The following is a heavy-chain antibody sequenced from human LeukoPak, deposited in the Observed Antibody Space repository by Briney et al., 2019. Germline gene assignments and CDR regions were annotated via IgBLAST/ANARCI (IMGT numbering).Heavy chain of an antibody. CDR1: GGSISSYY. D-gene: IGHD6-6*01. J-gene: IGHJ6*02. CDR2: IYTSGST. CDR3: ARDREYYYYYGMDV. V-gene: IGHV4-4*07. Sequence: PSETLSLTCTVYGGSISSYYWSWIRQPAGKGVEWIGRIYTSGSTNYNPSLKSRVTMSVDTSKNQFSLKLSSVTAADTAVYYCARDREYYYYYGMDVWGQGTTVTVSS.